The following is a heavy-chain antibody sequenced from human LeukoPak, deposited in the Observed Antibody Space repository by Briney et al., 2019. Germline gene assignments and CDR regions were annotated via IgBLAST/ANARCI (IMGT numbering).Heavy chain of an antibody. CDR1: GYTFTGYY. J-gene: IGHJ4*02. Sequence: ASVKVSCKASGYTFTGYYMHWVRQAPGRGLEWMGWINPNSGGTNYAQKFQGRVTMTRDTSISTAYMELSRLRSDDTAVYYCARGPHSSGWYLDYWGQGTLVTVSS. V-gene: IGHV1-2*02. CDR3: ARGPHSSGWYLDY. CDR2: INPNSGGT. D-gene: IGHD6-19*01.